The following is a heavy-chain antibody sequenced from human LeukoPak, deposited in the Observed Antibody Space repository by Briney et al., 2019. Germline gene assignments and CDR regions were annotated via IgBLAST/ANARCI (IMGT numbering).Heavy chain of an antibody. J-gene: IGHJ4*02. CDR1: GFTFDDYA. D-gene: IGHD3-3*01. CDR3: AKDRKISIPFVEIDY. CDR2: ISWNSGSI. Sequence: SGGSLRLSCAASGFTFDDYAMHWVRPAPGKGLEWVSGISWNSGSIGYADSVKGRFTISRDNAKNSLYLQMNSLRAEDTALYYCAKDRKISIPFVEIDYWGQGTLVTVSS. V-gene: IGHV3-9*01.